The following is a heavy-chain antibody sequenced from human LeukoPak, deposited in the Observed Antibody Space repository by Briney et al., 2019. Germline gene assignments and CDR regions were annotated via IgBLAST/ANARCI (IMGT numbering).Heavy chain of an antibody. CDR3: ARHDSSGPYNAFDI. CDR2: ISSSGST. J-gene: IGHJ3*02. Sequence: SQTLSLTCTVSGDSISSGDYYWSWIRQPAGKGLEWIGRISSSGSTNYNPSLKSRVTISADTSKNHYSLTLNSVTAADTAVYYCARHDSSGPYNAFDIWGQGTMVTVSS. CDR1: GDSISSGDYY. D-gene: IGHD3-22*01. V-gene: IGHV4-61*02.